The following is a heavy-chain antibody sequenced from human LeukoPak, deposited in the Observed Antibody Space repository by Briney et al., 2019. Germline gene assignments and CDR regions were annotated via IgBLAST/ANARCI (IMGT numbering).Heavy chain of an antibody. CDR3: AKAPQIVPAAAIDY. CDR1: GFTFSSYA. V-gene: IGHV3-23*01. D-gene: IGHD2-2*01. Sequence: GGSLRLSCAASGFTFSSYAMSWVRQAPGKGLEWVSAISGSGGSTYYADSVKGRFTISRDNSKNTLYLQMNSLRAEDTAVYYCAKAPQIVPAAAIDYWGQGTLATVSS. J-gene: IGHJ4*02. CDR2: ISGSGGST.